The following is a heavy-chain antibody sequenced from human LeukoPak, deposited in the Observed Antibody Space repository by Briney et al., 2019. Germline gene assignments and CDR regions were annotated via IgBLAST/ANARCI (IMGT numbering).Heavy chain of an antibody. D-gene: IGHD3-10*01. CDR1: GYTFTGYY. Sequence: GASVKVSCKASGYTFTGYYMHWVRQAPGQGLEWMGWINPNSGGTNYAQKFQGRVTMTRDTSISTAYMELSRLRSDDTAVYYCARDYWGVAVRERSLSDYWGQGTLVTVSS. J-gene: IGHJ4*02. CDR3: ARDYWGVAVRERSLSDY. CDR2: INPNSGGT. V-gene: IGHV1-2*02.